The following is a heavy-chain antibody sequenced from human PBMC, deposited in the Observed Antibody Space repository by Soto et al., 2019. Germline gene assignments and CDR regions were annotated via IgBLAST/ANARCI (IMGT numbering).Heavy chain of an antibody. D-gene: IGHD3-3*01. J-gene: IGHJ6*04. CDR3: ANLAPGSITIMTSGMDA. V-gene: IGHV3-23*01. Sequence: PGGSLRLSCAASGFTFSSYAMSWVRQAPGKGLEWVSGISGGGGSIYYADSVKGRFTISRDNSKNTLYLQMNSLRAEDTAVYYCANLAPGSITIMTSGMDAWGKGPRFTVP. CDR1: GFTFSSYA. CDR2: ISGGGGSI.